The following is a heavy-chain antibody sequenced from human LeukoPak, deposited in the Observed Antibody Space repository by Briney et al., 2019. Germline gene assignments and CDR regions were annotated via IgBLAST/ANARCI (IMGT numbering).Heavy chain of an antibody. Sequence: PGGSLRLSCAASGFTFRSYEMNWVRQAPGKGPEWVSYISSSGSTIYYADSVKGRFTISRDNAKNSLHLQMNSLRPQDTPAYYCARADILRAFDMWGQGTLVTVSS. CDR2: ISSSGSTI. CDR3: ARADILRAFDM. D-gene: IGHD3-9*01. CDR1: GFTFRSYE. J-gene: IGHJ3*02. V-gene: IGHV3-48*03.